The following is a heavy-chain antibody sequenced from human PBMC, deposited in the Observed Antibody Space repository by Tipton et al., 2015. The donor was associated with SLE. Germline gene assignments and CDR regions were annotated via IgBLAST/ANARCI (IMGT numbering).Heavy chain of an antibody. J-gene: IGHJ6*02. CDR2: ISAYNGNT. D-gene: IGHD2-8*02. Sequence: QLVQSGAEVKKPGASVKVSCKASGYTFTSYGISWVRQAPGQGLEWMGWISAYNGNTNYAQKLQGRVTMTTDTSTSTAYMELRSLRSDDTAVYYCARSGHCTGGVCYPYYYYGMDVWGQGTTVTVSS. CDR1: GYTFTSYG. CDR3: ARSGHCTGGVCYPYYYYGMDV. V-gene: IGHV1-18*01.